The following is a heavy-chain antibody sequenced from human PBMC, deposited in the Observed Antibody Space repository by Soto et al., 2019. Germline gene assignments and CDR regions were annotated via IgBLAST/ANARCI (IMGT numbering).Heavy chain of an antibody. V-gene: IGHV2-5*02. Sequence: SGPTLVNPTDTLTLTCTFSGFSLRANGMGVGWFRQPPGRALEWLAVIFWDDIQRYSPSLQTRLTITKDTSKNEVVLRMTNVDPVDTATYFCAHRPRSGSYYPSWGPGTLVTVSS. CDR2: IFWDDIQ. D-gene: IGHD1-26*01. CDR3: AHRPRSGSYYPS. J-gene: IGHJ5*02. CDR1: GFSLRANGMG.